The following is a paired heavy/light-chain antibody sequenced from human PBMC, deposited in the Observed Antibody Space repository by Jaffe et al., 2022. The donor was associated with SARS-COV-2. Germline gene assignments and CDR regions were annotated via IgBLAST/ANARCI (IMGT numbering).Light chain of an antibody. V-gene: IGKV1-9*01. CDR3: QQLNTYAT. Sequence: DIQLTQSPSFLFASVGDRVTITCRASQGISTYLAWYQQKPGRAPMLLIYGASTLQSGVPRRFSGSGSGTEFTLTISSLQTEDFATYYCQQLNTYATFGQGTRLDLK. CDR1: QGISTY. CDR2: GAS. J-gene: IGKJ5*01.
Heavy chain of an antibody. CDR1: GGSMNSGSNF. CDR3: ARGPRRPPSYYFYYGLDI. V-gene: IGHV4-61*02. J-gene: IGHJ6*02. CDR2: IYVSGTT. Sequence: QVQLQESGPGLVKASQTLSLTCTVSGGSMNSGSNFWTWVRQPAGSGLEWIGRIYVSGTTTYNPSLGGRVTMSVDMSKNQFSLNLASVTAADTAVYYCARGPRRPPSYYFYYGLDIWGPGTNVSVSS. D-gene: IGHD2-15*01.